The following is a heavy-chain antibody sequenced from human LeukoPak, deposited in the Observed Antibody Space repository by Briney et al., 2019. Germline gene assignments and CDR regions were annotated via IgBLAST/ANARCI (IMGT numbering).Heavy chain of an antibody. Sequence: GGSLRLSCAASGFMFSSYWMSWVRQAPGKGLEWVANIKQDRSEKYYVDSVKGRFTGSRANARNSLYLQMNSLSPEDTAVYYCARVKQRLVRLLGRDTTYNYYYYMDVWGKGTTVTVSS. CDR1: GFMFSSYW. CDR2: IKQDRSEK. CDR3: ARVKQRLVRLLGRDTTYNYYYYMDV. D-gene: IGHD6-13*01. V-gene: IGHV3-7*01. J-gene: IGHJ6*03.